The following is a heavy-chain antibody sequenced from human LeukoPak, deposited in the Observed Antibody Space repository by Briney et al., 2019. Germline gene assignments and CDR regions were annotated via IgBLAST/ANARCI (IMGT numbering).Heavy chain of an antibody. V-gene: IGHV4-34*01. J-gene: IGHJ4*02. D-gene: IGHD3-22*01. CDR3: ARDSDYYDSSGYYYPFDY. Sequence: PSETLSLTCAVYGVSFSGYYWSWIRQPPGKGLEWIGEIYHSGSTNYNPSLKSRVTISVDKSKNQFSLKLSSVTAADTAVYYCARDSDYYDSSGYYYPFDYWGQGTLVTVSS. CDR1: GVSFSGYY. CDR2: IYHSGST.